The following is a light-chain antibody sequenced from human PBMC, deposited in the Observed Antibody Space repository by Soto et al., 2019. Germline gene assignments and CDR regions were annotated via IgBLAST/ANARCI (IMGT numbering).Light chain of an antibody. CDR3: MQGTHWTRT. CDR1: QSLVFTDGDTY. CDR2: KVS. J-gene: IGKJ1*01. Sequence: DVVMTQSPLSLPVTLGQPASISCRSSQSLVFTDGDTYLNWFQQRPGKSPRRXIYKVSHRDSGVRDLFSGSGSGTDFTLKISRVEEEDVAIAYCMQGTHWTRTFGQGTKVDIK. V-gene: IGKV2-30*01.